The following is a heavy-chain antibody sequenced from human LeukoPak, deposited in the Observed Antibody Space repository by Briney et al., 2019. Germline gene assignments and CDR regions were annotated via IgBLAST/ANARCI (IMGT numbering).Heavy chain of an antibody. CDR2: INHSGST. V-gene: IGHV4-34*01. CDR1: GGSFSGYY. CDR3: RVAAAGKTVDY. Sequence: SEPLSLTCAVYGGSFSGYYWSWIRQPPGKGLEWIGEINHSGSTNYNPSLKSRVTISVDTSKNQFSLKLSSVTAADTAVYYCRVAAAGKTVDYWGQGTLVTVSS. D-gene: IGHD6-25*01. J-gene: IGHJ4*02.